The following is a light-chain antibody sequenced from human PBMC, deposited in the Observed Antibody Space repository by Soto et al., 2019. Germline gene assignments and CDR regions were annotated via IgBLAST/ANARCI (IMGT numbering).Light chain of an antibody. Sequence: AIQMTQSPLSLSASVGDKVTLTCRTSQNINSYLSWYQQKPGKAPRLLIYGASSLQVGVPSRFIGSGSGTDFTLTISSLQPEDFATYYCQQFNDYPITFGQGTRLEIK. CDR2: GAS. CDR1: QNINSY. J-gene: IGKJ5*01. V-gene: IGKV1D-13*01. CDR3: QQFNDYPIT.